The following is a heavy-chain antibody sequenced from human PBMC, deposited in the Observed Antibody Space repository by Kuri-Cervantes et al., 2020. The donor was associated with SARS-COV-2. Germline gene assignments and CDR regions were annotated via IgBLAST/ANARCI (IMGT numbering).Heavy chain of an antibody. V-gene: IGHV3-43*02. CDR3: AKDATTVKSGGWFDP. Sequence: GESLKISCAASGFTFDDYAMHWVRQAPGKGLEWVSLISGAGGSKYYADSVKGQFTISRDNSNTSLYLQMNNLRTEDTALYYCAKDATTVKSGGWFDPWGQGALVTVSS. D-gene: IGHD4-17*01. J-gene: IGHJ5*02. CDR2: ISGAGGSK. CDR1: GFTFDDYA.